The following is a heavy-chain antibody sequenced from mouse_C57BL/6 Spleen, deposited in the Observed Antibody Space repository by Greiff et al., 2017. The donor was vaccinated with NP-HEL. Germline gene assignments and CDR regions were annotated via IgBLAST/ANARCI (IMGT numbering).Heavy chain of an antibody. CDR2: IYPGNSDT. V-gene: IGHV1-5*01. D-gene: IGHD2-4*01. J-gene: IGHJ2*01. CDR1: GYTFTSYW. CDR3: TGHDYDDGYYFDY. Sequence: EVQLQQSGTVLARPGASVKMSCKTSGYTFTSYWMHWVKQRPGQGLEWIGAIYPGNSDTSYNQKFKGKAKLTAVTSASTAYMELSSLTNEDSAVYYCTGHDYDDGYYFDYWGQGTTLTVSS.